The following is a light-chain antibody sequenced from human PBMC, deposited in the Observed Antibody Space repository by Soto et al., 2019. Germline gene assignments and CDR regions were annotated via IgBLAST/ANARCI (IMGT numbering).Light chain of an antibody. CDR1: SSDVGGYNY. J-gene: IGLJ1*01. CDR2: DVT. V-gene: IGLV2-11*01. CDR3: SSYTSGSSHYV. Sequence: QSVLTQPRSVSGSPGQSVTISCTGTSSDVGGYNYVSWYQQHPGKAPKLMIYDVTTRPSGVPDRFSGSKSGNTASLTISGLQAEDEADYHCSSYTSGSSHYVFGTGTKVTVL.